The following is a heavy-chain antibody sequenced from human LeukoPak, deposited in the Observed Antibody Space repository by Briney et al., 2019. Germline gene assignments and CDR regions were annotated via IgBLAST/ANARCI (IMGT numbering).Heavy chain of an antibody. CDR2: INGGGGRT. CDR3: VRVYYGAFFDS. J-gene: IGHJ4*02. D-gene: IGHD4/OR15-4a*01. CDR1: GFTFSNFA. V-gene: IGHV3-23*01. Sequence: GGSLRLSCAASGFTFSNFAMSWVRQAPGKGLEWVSTINGGGGRTYYADSVKGQLTISRDNSKNTLFLQMNSLRAEDTAVYYCVRVYYGAFFDSWGQGTLVTVSS.